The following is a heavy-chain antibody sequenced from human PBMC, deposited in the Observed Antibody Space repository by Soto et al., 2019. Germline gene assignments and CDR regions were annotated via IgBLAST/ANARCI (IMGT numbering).Heavy chain of an antibody. CDR1: GGSFIGYF. CDR3: ARVRRGWYFDL. J-gene: IGHJ2*01. CDR2: INHSGST. Sequence: QVQLQQWGAGLLKPSETLSLTCAVSGGSFIGYFWSWIRQPPGKGLEWIGEINHSGSTYYSPSLESRVTISVDPSKNHLSLRLSSVTAADTAVYYCARVRRGWYFDLWGRGTLVTVSS. V-gene: IGHV4-34*01.